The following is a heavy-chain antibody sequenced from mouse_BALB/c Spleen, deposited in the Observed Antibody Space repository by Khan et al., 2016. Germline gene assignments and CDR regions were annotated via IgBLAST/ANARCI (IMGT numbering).Heavy chain of an antibody. J-gene: IGHJ4*01. CDR2: ILYSGST. CDR1: GYSITSGYS. V-gene: IGHV3-1*02. CDR3: ARPYDYDVLDH. Sequence: VQLQESGPDLVKPSQSLSLTCTVTGYSITSGYSWHWIRQFPGNKREWMGYILYSGSTNYNPSLKSRIPITRDTSKNQFFLQLNSVTTEDTATSYCARPYDYDVLDHWGQGTSVTVSS.